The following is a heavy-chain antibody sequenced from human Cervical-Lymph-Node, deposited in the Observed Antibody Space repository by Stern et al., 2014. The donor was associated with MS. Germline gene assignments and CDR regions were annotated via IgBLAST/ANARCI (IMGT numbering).Heavy chain of an antibody. V-gene: IGHV7-4-1*02. Sequence: MQLVQSGSELKKPGASVKVSCKASGYTFTSYAMNWVRQAPGQGLEWMGWINTNTGDPTYAQDFIGRFVFSLDTSVSTAYLQISSLKADDTAMYYCARYSRGWSGENDYWGQGTLVTVSS. CDR1: GYTFTSYA. D-gene: IGHD6-19*01. CDR3: ARYSRGWSGENDY. CDR2: INTNTGDP. J-gene: IGHJ4*02.